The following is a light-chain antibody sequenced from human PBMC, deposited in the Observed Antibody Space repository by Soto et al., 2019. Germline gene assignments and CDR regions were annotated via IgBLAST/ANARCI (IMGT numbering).Light chain of an antibody. Sequence: EIVLTQSPGTLFLSPGERATLSCRASQSVSDSYLAWYQQKPGQAPRLLIYASSRATGIPDWFSGSGSGTDFTLTISRLEPEDVALYYCQHYGTSALFGPGTKVDIK. V-gene: IGKV3-20*01. CDR1: QSVSDSY. CDR3: QHYGTSAL. J-gene: IGKJ3*01. CDR2: AS.